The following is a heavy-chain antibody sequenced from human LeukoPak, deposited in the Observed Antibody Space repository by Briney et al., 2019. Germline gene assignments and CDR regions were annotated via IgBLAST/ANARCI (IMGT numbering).Heavy chain of an antibody. CDR1: GFTFSSYA. Sequence: GGSLRLSCAASGFTFSSYAMHWVRQAPGKGLEWVAVISYDGSNKYYADSVKGRFTISRDNSKNTLYLQMNSLRAEDTAVYYCAKDEKLLWFGELFDYWGQGTLVTVSS. V-gene: IGHV3-30-3*01. D-gene: IGHD3-10*01. CDR2: ISYDGSNK. CDR3: AKDEKLLWFGELFDY. J-gene: IGHJ4*02.